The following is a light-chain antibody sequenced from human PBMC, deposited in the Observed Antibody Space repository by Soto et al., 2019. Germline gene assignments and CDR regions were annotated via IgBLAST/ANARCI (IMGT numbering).Light chain of an antibody. V-gene: IGKV3-20*01. J-gene: IGKJ5*01. Sequence: LAGCASQIIGSSYLAWYQQKPGQAPRLLIYGATSRATGIPERLRGGGSGTDVSLTISRLDPEDVAVYYCQQYSSSPITFGQGTQLEI. CDR2: GAT. CDR3: QQYSSSPIT. CDR1: QIIGSSY.